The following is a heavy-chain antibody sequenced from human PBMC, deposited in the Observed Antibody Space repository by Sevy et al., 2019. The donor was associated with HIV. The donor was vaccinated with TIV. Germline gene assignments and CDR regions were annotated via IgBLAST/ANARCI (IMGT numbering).Heavy chain of an antibody. CDR1: GFTLSGYS. J-gene: IGHJ3*02. CDR2: ISSSSSDL. Sequence: GGSQRLSCAASGFTLSGYSLNWVRQAPGKGLEWVSGISSSSSDLSYIDSVKGRFTISRDNAKNSVCLQMNSLRAEDTAVYYCAGDRRTLVTTLGDGTFDIWGQGAMVTVSS. D-gene: IGHD3-16*01. V-gene: IGHV3-21*01. CDR3: AGDRRTLVTTLGDGTFDI.